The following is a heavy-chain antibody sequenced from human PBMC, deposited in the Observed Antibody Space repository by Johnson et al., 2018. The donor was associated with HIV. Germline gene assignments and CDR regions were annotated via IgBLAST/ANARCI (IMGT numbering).Heavy chain of an antibody. CDR2: IKQDGSEK. CDR1: GFTFSSYW. J-gene: IGHJ3*02. D-gene: IGHD3-22*01. V-gene: IGHV3-7*05. Sequence: VQLVESGGGLVQPGGSLRLSCAASGFTFSSYWMSWVRQAPGKGLEWVANIKQDGSEKYYVDSVKGRFTISRDNAKNSLYLQMSSLRAEDTALYFCARDWDYYDTSGTPVFDIWGQGTMVTVSS. CDR3: ARDWDYYDTSGTPVFDI.